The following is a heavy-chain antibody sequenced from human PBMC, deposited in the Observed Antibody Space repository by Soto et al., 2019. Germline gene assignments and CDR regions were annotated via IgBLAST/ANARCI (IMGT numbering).Heavy chain of an antibody. CDR3: ATRVGASGRYYFDY. J-gene: IGHJ4*02. Sequence: GGSLRLSCAASGFTVSSNFMSWVRQAPGKGLEWVSVIYTNDDTYYADSVKGRFTISRDNSKYTLYLQMNSLRAEDTAIYYCATRVGASGRYYFDYWGQGALVTVSS. D-gene: IGHD1-26*01. CDR1: GFTVSSNF. V-gene: IGHV3-53*01. CDR2: IYTNDDT.